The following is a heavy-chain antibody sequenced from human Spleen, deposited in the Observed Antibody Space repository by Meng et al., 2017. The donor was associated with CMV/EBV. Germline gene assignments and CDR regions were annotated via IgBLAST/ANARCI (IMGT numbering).Heavy chain of an antibody. CDR3: ARTPGGLTTNWFDP. V-gene: IGHV3-21*01. CDR1: GFTFSNYG. D-gene: IGHD2/OR15-2a*01. CDR2: ISSSSTYI. Sequence: GGSLRLSCAASGFTFSNYGMNWVRQAPGKGLEWVSSISSSSTYIYYADSVKGRFTISRDNSRNSLFLQMNILRAEDTAVYYCARTPGGLTTNWFDPWGQGTLVTVSS. J-gene: IGHJ5*02.